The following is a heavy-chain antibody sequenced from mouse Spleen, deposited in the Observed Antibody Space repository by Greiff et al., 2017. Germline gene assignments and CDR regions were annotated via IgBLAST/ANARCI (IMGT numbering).Heavy chain of an antibody. CDR1: GYSITSGYY. J-gene: IGHJ3*01. D-gene: IGHD2-3*01. V-gene: IGHV3-6*01. CDR2: ISYDGSN. CDR3: ARVDGYFAWFAY. Sequence: DVQLVESGPGLVKPSQSLSLTCSVTGYSITSGYYWNWIRQFPGNKLEWMGYISYDGSNNYNPSLKNRISITRDTSKNQFFLKLNSVTTEDTATYYCARVDGYFAWFAYWGQGTLVTVSA.